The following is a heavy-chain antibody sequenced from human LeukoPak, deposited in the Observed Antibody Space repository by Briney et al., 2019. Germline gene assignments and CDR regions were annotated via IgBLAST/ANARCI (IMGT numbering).Heavy chain of an antibody. Sequence: GTSVKVSCKASGFTFTSSAVQWVRQARGQRLEWIGWIVVGRGNTNYAQKFQERVTITRDMSTSTAYMELSSLRSEDTAVYYCAADRYYYGSGSYYRWYFDLWGRGTLVTVSS. CDR2: IVVGRGNT. CDR3: AADRYYYGSGSYYRWYFDL. D-gene: IGHD3-10*01. V-gene: IGHV1-58*01. J-gene: IGHJ2*01. CDR1: GFTFTSSA.